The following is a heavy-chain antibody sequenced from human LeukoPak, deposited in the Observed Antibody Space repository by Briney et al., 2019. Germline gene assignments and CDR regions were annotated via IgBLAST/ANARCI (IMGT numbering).Heavy chain of an antibody. J-gene: IGHJ6*03. Sequence: SETLSLTCTVSGGSISSSGYYCGWIRQPPGKGLEWIGSIYYSGSTYYNPSLKSRVTISVDTSKNQFSLKLSSVTAADTAVYYCARLVGSNTGYYYYYMDVWGKGTTVTVSS. V-gene: IGHV4-39*01. CDR2: IYYSGST. D-gene: IGHD4-17*01. CDR3: ARLVGSNTGYYYYYMDV. CDR1: GGSISSSGYY.